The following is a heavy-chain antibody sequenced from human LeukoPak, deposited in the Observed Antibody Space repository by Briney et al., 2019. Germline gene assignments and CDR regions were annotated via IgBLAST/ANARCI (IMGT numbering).Heavy chain of an antibody. CDR3: AKDSYYYVSSGDY. V-gene: IGHV3-23*01. D-gene: IGHD3-22*01. Sequence: GGSLRLSCAASGFTFSSYAMSWVRQAPGQGLEWVSAISGSGGSTYYADSVKGRFTISRDNSKNTLYLQMNSLRAEDTAVYYCAKDSYYYVSSGDYWGQGTLVTVSS. J-gene: IGHJ4*02. CDR2: ISGSGGST. CDR1: GFTFSSYA.